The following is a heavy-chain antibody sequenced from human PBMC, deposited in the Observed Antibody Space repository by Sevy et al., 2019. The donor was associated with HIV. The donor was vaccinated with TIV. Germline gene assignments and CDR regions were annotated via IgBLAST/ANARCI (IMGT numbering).Heavy chain of an antibody. CDR3: ARDLRSMVRGVLVYYLYGMDV. J-gene: IGHJ6*02. CDR1: GFSFSTYG. Sequence: GGSLRLSCATSGFSFSTYGMHWVRQAPGKGLEWVAVIWYDGSNKYYADSVKGRFTISRDNSKNTLYLQVNSLRVEDTVVYYCARDLRSMVRGVLVYYLYGMDVWGQGTTVTVSS. D-gene: IGHD3-10*01. V-gene: IGHV3-33*01. CDR2: IWYDGSNK.